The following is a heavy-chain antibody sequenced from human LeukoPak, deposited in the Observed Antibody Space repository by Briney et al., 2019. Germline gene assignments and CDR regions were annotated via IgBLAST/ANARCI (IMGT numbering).Heavy chain of an antibody. CDR3: AGGGYLGY. CDR1: GFTVSSHF. V-gene: IGHV3-66*01. D-gene: IGHD2-15*01. Sequence: PGGSLRLSCSASGFTVSSHFMTWVRRAPGKGLEWVSIIYSGGNRFYADSVKGRFTISRDNPRNTVFLQMNGLRPEDTGVYSCAGGGYLGYWGHGTLVTVAS. J-gene: IGHJ1*01. CDR2: IYSGGNR.